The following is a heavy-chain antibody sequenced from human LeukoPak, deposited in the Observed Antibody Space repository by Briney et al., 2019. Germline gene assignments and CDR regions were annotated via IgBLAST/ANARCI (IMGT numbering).Heavy chain of an antibody. V-gene: IGHV4-59*12. CDR3: AKDLFWAHVDTAMVFDY. J-gene: IGHJ4*02. D-gene: IGHD5-18*01. CDR2: IYYSGST. CDR1: GGSISSYY. Sequence: PSETLSLTCTVSGGSISSYYWSWIRQPPGKGLEWIGYIYYSGSTNYNPSLKSRVTISVDTSKNQFSLKLSSVTAADTAVYYCAKDLFWAHVDTAMVFDYWGQGTLVTVSS.